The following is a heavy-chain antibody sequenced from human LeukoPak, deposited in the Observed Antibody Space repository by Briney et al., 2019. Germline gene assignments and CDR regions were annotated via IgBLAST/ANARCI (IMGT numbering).Heavy chain of an antibody. D-gene: IGHD6-19*01. J-gene: IGHJ4*02. CDR2: INHSGST. CDR1: GGSFSGYY. Sequence: PSETLSLTCAVYGGSFSGYYWSWIRQPPGKGLEWIGGINHSGSTNYNPSLKSRVTISVDTSKNHFSLKLSSVTAADTAVYYCARGRGRPAVAATPYYFDYWGQGTLVTVSS. CDR3: ARGRGRPAVAATPYYFDY. V-gene: IGHV4-34*01.